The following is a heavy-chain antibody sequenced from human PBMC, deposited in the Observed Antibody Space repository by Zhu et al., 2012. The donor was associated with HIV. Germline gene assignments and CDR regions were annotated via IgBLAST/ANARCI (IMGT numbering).Heavy chain of an antibody. V-gene: IGHV4-38-2*01. CDR1: GYSISSGYY. J-gene: IGHJ5*02. CDR2: IYHSGST. Sequence: QVQLQESGPGLVKPSETLSLTCAVSGYSISSGYYWGWIRQPPGKGLEWIGNIYHSGSTYYNPSLKSRVTISVDTSKNQFSLKLSSVSAADTAVYYCARPYCSGGSCYSSSSWFDPWGQGTLVTVSS. CDR3: ARPYCSGGSCYSSSSWFDP. D-gene: IGHD2-15*01.